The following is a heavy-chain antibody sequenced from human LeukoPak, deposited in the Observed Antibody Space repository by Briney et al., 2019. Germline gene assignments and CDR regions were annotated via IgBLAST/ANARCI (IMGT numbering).Heavy chain of an antibody. J-gene: IGHJ4*02. CDR1: GYTFTSYG. V-gene: IGHV1-18*01. CDR3: ARDRREGRLRSYHYFDY. D-gene: IGHD5-12*01. CDR2: ISAYNGNT. Sequence: EASVKVSCKASGYTFTSYGISWVRQAPGQGLEWMGWISAYNGNTNYAQKLQGRVTMTTDTSTSTAYMELRSLRSDDTAVYYCARDRREGRLRSYHYFDYWGQGTLVTVSS.